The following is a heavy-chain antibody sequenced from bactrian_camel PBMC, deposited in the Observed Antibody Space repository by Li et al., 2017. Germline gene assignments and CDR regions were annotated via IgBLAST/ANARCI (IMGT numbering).Heavy chain of an antibody. Sequence: HVQLVESGGGSVQAGGSLRLSCAASVVIYYSRYCMAWFRQAPGKEREVVAAIDGGGSTSSMEGRFTISKDNAKNNMYLQMNSLKPEDTAAYQCAASVAWYLTDLFWQAGFGYWGQGTQVTVS. CDR2: IDGGGST. D-gene: IGHD2*01. CDR1: VVIYYSRYC. CDR3: AASVAWYLTDLFWQAGFGY. J-gene: IGHJ6*01. V-gene: IGHV3S53*01.